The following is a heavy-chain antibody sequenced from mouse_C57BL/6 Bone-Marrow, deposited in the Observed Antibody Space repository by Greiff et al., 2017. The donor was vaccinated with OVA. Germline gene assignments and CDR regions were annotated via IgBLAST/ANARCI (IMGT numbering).Heavy chain of an antibody. J-gene: IGHJ3*01. D-gene: IGHD2-4*01. CDR2: IHPNSSST. CDR1: GYTFTSYW. V-gene: IGHV1-64*01. Sequence: QVQLQQPGAELVKPGASVKLSCKASGYTFTSYWMHWVKQRPGQGLEWIGMIHPNSSSTNYNEKFKSKATLTVDKSSSTAYMQISSLTSEDSAVYYCARRDLYYDYDGVFAYWGQGTLVTVSA. CDR3: ARRDLYYDYDGVFAY.